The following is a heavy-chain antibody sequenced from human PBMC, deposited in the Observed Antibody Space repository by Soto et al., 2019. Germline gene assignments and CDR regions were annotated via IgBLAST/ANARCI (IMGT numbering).Heavy chain of an antibody. Sequence: PSETLSLTCSVSGDSISNLDYFWAWIRQPPGQALEYIGYIYKSATTYYNPSFESRVAISVDTSKSQFSLNVTSVTAADTAVYFCARGRYCLTGRCLPNRFDSWGQGALVTVSS. CDR3: ARGRYCLTGRCLPNRFDS. D-gene: IGHD7-27*01. CDR2: IYKSATT. V-gene: IGHV4-30-4*01. J-gene: IGHJ5*01. CDR1: GDSISNLDYF.